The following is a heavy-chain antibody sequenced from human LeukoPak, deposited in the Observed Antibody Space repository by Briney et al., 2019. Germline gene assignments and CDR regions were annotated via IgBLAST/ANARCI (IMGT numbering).Heavy chain of an antibody. Sequence: GRSLRLSYAASGFTFDEYTIHWVRQAPGKGLEWGSGISWTSSSIGYTDSVKGRFTISRDNAKNSLYLQMNSLRAEDTALYYCAKGSGGYYDSSGYYLLSWGQGTLVTVSS. CDR1: GFTFDEYT. CDR3: AKGSGGYYDSSGYYLLS. V-gene: IGHV3-9*01. J-gene: IGHJ5*02. CDR2: ISWTSSSI. D-gene: IGHD3-22*01.